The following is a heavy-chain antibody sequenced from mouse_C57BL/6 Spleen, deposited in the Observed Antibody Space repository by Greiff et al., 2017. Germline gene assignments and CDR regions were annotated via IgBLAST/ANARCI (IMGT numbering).Heavy chain of an antibody. CDR1: GYAFSNYW. D-gene: IGHD2-2*01. J-gene: IGHJ4*01. V-gene: IGHV1-80*01. Sequence: VKLLESGAELVKPGASVKISCKASGYAFSNYWMNWVKQRPGKGLEWIGQIYPGDGDTNYNGKFKGKATLTADKSSSTAYMQLSSLTSEDSAVYVCARDLGYPYYCAMDYWGQGTSVTVSS. CDR2: IYPGDGDT. CDR3: ARDLGYPYYCAMDY.